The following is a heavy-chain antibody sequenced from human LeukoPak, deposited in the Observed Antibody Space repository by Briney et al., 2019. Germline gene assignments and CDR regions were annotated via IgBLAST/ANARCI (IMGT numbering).Heavy chain of an antibody. V-gene: IGHV3-48*01. CDR2: ISSSSSTI. J-gene: IGHJ4*02. CDR3: AKGNGPKGPAAIPVDY. Sequence: GGSLRLSCAASGFTFSSHNMNWVRQAPGKGLEWVSYISSSSSTIYYADSVKGRFTISRDNSKNTLYLQMNSLRAEDTAVYYCAKGNGPKGPAAIPVDYWGQGTPVTVSS. CDR1: GFTFSSHN. D-gene: IGHD2-2*02.